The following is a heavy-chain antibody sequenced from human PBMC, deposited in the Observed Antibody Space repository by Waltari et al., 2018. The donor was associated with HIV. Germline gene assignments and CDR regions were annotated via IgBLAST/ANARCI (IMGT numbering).Heavy chain of an antibody. V-gene: IGHV3-23*01. CDR1: GFSFSRFA. Sequence: EVKVLESGGGLVQPGRSLRLSCAASGFSFSRFAMTWVRQAPGKGLEGVSAIGGSGEYTYYADSVKGRFTISRDNSRKTVYLQMNNLRAEDTALYYCAKGGPYVLDFWSLDVWGQGTAVTVSS. CDR2: IGGSGEYT. D-gene: IGHD3-3*01. CDR3: AKGGPYVLDFWSLDV. J-gene: IGHJ6*02.